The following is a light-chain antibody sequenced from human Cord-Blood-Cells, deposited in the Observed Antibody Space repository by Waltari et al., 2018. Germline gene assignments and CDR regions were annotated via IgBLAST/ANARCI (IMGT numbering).Light chain of an antibody. V-gene: IGLV2-11*01. J-gene: IGLJ3*02. Sequence: QSALTQPRSVSGSPGQSVTISCTGTSSDVGGSNHVSWYHQHPGKAPKPRIEDVSQRPSGVPDRFAGSKSGNTASLTISGLQAEDEADYYCCSYAGSYNGVFGGGTKLTVL. CDR3: CSYAGSYNGV. CDR2: DVS. CDR1: SSDVGGSNH.